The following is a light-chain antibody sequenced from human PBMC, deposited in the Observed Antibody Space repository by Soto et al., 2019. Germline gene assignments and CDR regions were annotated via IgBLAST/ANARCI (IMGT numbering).Light chain of an antibody. CDR2: DVT. Sequence: QSALTQPASVSGSPGQSIAISCTGTSSDIGGYNYVSWYQQHPGKAPKLIIYDVTNRPSGVSDRFSGSKSGNTASLPISGLQAEDEADYYGSSCRSSTPAVVFGGGTKLTVL. CDR1: SSDIGGYNY. V-gene: IGLV2-14*01. CDR3: SSCRSSTPAVV. J-gene: IGLJ2*01.